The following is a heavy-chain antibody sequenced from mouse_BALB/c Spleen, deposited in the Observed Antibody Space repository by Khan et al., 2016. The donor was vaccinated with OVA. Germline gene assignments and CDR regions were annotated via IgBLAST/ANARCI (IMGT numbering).Heavy chain of an antibody. CDR2: IWAGGST. J-gene: IGHJ1*01. V-gene: IGHV2-9*02. Sequence: QVQLKESGPGLVAPSQSLSITCTVSGFSLTSYGVHWVRQPPGKGLEWLGIIWAGGSTNYNSALMSRLRISKDNSKSQVFLKMNSLQTDDTDMYYCARNYGNYVEYFDVWGAGTTVTVSS. D-gene: IGHD2-1*01. CDR3: ARNYGNYVEYFDV. CDR1: GFSLTSYG.